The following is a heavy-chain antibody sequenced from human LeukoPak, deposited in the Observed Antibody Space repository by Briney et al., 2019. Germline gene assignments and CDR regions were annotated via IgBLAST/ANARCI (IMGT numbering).Heavy chain of an antibody. J-gene: IGHJ5*02. CDR3: AGPWDQVGFDP. CDR1: GYTFTGYY. Sequence: GASVKVSCKASGYTFTGYYMHWVRQAPGQGLAWMGWINPNSGGTNYAQKFQGRVTMTRDTSISTAYMELIGLRSDDTAVYYCAGPWDQVGFDPWGQGTLVSVCS. V-gene: IGHV1-2*02. D-gene: IGHD1-26*01. CDR2: INPNSGGT.